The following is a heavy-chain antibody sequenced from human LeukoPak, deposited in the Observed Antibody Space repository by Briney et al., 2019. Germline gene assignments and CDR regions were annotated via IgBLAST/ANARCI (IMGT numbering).Heavy chain of an antibody. CDR1: RYSFTGFY. V-gene: IGHV1-2*02. D-gene: IGHD3-22*01. J-gene: IGHJ4*02. Sequence: SVKVSRKASRYSFTGFYIHWVRQAPGQGVEWMAWINPQSGDTNYTQKFKGRITTATDLSITTAYTEVTTLRSADTAVYYCARGGDDSGLDFAYWGQGTLVTVSS. CDR2: INPQSGDT. CDR3: ARGGDDSGLDFAY.